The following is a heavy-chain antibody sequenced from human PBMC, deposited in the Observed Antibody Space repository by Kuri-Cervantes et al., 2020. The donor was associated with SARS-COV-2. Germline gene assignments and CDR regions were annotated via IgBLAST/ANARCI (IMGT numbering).Heavy chain of an antibody. CDR2: FDPEDGET. Sequence: ASVKVSCKVSGYTLTELSMHWVRQAPGKGLEWMGGFDPEDGETIYAQKFQGRVTMTEDTATDTAYMELSRLRSEDTAVYYCATDPSGSKYRFDYWGQGTLVTVSS. CDR3: ATDPSGSKYRFDY. V-gene: IGHV1-24*01. CDR1: GYTLTELS. J-gene: IGHJ4*02. D-gene: IGHD1-26*01.